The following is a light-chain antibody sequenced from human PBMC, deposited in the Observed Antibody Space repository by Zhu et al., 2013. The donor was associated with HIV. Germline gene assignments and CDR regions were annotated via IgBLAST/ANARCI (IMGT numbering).Light chain of an antibody. CDR2: YDD. Sequence: QSVVTQPPSASGTPGQRVTISCSGSSSNIGSNYVYWYQHFPGTAPKLLIYYDDLLSSGVPDRFSASKSGTSASLVITGLQSEDEADYYCAAWDDSLQGVVFGGGTKLTVL. CDR1: SSNIGSNY. CDR3: AAWDDSLQGVV. J-gene: IGLJ3*02. V-gene: IGLV1-44*01.